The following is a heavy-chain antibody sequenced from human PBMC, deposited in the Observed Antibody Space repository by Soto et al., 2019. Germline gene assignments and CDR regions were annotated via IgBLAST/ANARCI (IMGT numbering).Heavy chain of an antibody. CDR1: GFTFRSYA. J-gene: IGHJ6*03. D-gene: IGHD1-1*01. Sequence: GGSLRLSCAASGFTFRSYAMSWVRQAPGKGLERVSAISGSGGSTYYADSVKGRFTISRDNSKNTLYLQMNSLRAEDTAVYYYAKVNRLEQNVLYYSSSSMAVWGKGPRSPSP. CDR3: AKVNRLEQNVLYYSSSSMAV. V-gene: IGHV3-23*01. CDR2: ISGSGGST.